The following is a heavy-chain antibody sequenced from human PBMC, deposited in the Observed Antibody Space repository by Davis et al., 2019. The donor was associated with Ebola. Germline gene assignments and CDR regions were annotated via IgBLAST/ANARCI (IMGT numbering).Heavy chain of an antibody. Sequence: GESLKISCAASGFTFSNYAMHWVRQAPGKGLEWVAVVSYDGSNKYYADSVKGRFTISRDNPKNTLYLQMNSLRAEDTAVYYCARVEMVRGVPSDYWGQGTLVTVSS. CDR1: GFTFSNYA. V-gene: IGHV3-30-3*01. CDR3: ARVEMVRGVPSDY. J-gene: IGHJ4*02. CDR2: VSYDGSNK. D-gene: IGHD3-10*01.